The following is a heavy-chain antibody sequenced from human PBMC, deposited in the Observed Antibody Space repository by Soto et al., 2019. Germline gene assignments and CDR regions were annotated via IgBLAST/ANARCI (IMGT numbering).Heavy chain of an antibody. J-gene: IGHJ4*02. D-gene: IGHD6-19*01. CDR1: GDSIATNDW. CDR3: ARGGWYRDY. Sequence: QVQLQESGPGLVKPSGTLSLTCAVSGDSIATNDWWNWVRQSPTKGLEWIGEISHRATNYNPSLMSRVSISMDKSHNQFTLDLTSVTAADTAVYYCARGGWYRDYWGQGTPVIVSS. CDR2: ISHRAT. V-gene: IGHV4-4*02.